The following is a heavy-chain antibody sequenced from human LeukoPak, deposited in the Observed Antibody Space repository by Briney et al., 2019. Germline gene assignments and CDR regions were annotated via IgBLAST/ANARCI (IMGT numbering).Heavy chain of an antibody. CDR2: IKQDGTEK. Sequence: GGSLRLSCAAAGFTFSSYWMSWVRQAPGKGLEWVANIKQDGTEKYYVDSGKGRFTISRDNAKNSLYLQMNSLRAEDTAVYYCATIEAAWFDNWGQGTLVTVSS. CDR1: GFTFSSYW. CDR3: ATIEAAWFDN. V-gene: IGHV3-7*01. J-gene: IGHJ4*02. D-gene: IGHD6-13*01.